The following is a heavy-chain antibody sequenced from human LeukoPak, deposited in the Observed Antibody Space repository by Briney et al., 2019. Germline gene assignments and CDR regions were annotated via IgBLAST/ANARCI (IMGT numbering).Heavy chain of an antibody. CDR3: ARLFSSGWYWLWDY. CDR2: ISAYNGNT. V-gene: IGHV1-18*01. D-gene: IGHD6-19*01. Sequence: GASVTVSCKASGYTFTSYGISWVRQAPGQGLEWMGWISAYNGNTNYAQKLQGRVTMTTDTSASTAYMELRSLRSDDTAVYYCARLFSSGWYWLWDYWGQGSLVTVSS. CDR1: GYTFTSYG. J-gene: IGHJ4*02.